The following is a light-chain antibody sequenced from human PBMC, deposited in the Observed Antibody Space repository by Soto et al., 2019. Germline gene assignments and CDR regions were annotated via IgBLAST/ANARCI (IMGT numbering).Light chain of an antibody. J-gene: IGLJ3*02. CDR3: LLSYDGVRV. CDR1: TGAVTSGHY. CDR2: DTS. V-gene: IGLV7-46*01. Sequence: QAVVTQEPSLTVSPGGTVTLTCGSSTGAVTSGHYPYWFQQKPGQAPRTLIYDTSNKHSWTPARFSGSLLGGKAALTLSGAQPEDEANYSCLLSYDGVRVFGGGTQPTVL.